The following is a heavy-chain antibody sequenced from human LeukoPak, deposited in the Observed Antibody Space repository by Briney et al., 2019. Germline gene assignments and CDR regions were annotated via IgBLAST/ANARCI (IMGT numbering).Heavy chain of an antibody. D-gene: IGHD3-22*01. CDR3: AGLVGRYSSGLYYYYFDY. CDR1: GDSINSLDL. Sequence: SGTLSLTCTVSGDSINSLDLWSWVRQPPGKGLGWIGEMYLSGATHSNPSVKSRVTISIDKSKNQFFLNLSSVTAADTAVYYCAGLVGRYSSGLYYYYFDYWGQGTLVTVSS. CDR2: MYLSGAT. J-gene: IGHJ4*02. V-gene: IGHV4-4*02.